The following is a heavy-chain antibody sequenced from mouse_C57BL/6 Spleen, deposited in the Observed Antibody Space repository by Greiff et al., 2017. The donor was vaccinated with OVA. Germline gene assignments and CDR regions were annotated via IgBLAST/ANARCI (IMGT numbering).Heavy chain of an antibody. D-gene: IGHD1-1*01. CDR3: ARGSPYYYGSRGNYFDY. CDR2: IDPSDSYT. Sequence: QVQLQQPGAELVMPGASVKLSCKASGYTFTSYWMHWVKQRPGQGLEWIGEIDPSDSYTNYNQKFKGKSTLTVDKSSSTAYMPLSSLTSEDSAGYDCARGSPYYYGSRGNYFDYWGQGTTLTVSS. V-gene: IGHV1-69*01. J-gene: IGHJ2*01. CDR1: GYTFTSYW.